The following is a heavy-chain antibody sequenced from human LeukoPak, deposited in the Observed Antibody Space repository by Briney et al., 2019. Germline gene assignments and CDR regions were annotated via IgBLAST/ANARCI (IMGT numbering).Heavy chain of an antibody. J-gene: IGHJ6*02. CDR2: IYYSGST. CDR1: GPSISSRTHY. D-gene: IGHD2-2*01. Sequence: PSETLSLTCTVSGPSISSRTHYWGWIRQPPGNGLEWIGRIYYSGSTYYNPSPKSRVTISVDTSKDQFSLKLSSLTAADTALYFCAGRLVVPAVRPTGYYGLDVWAQGTTVTVSS. V-gene: IGHV4-39*01. CDR3: AGRLVVPAVRPTGYYGLDV.